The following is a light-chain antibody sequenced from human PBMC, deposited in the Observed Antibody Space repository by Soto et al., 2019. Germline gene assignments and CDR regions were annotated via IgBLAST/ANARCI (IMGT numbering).Light chain of an antibody. Sequence: QSALTQPGSVSGSPGQSITISCTGTSSDIGGYNYVSWYQQHPGKAPKLIISEVSNRPSGVSNRFSGSKSGNTASLTISGLQAEDEADYYCSSYTSSSTLVVFGGGTKLTVL. CDR2: EVS. CDR1: SSDIGGYNY. J-gene: IGLJ2*01. CDR3: SSYTSSSTLVV. V-gene: IGLV2-14*01.